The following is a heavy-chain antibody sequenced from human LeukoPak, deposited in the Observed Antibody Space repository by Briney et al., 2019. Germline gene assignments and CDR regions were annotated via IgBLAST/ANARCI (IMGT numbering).Heavy chain of an antibody. CDR3: AKDQGFDYYDSSGYYLDY. Sequence: PGRSLRLSCAASGFTFNSHNMNWVRQAPGKGLEWVSSISGRGNYIFYADSVKGRFTISRDSAKNSLSLQMNSLRAEDTAVYYCAKDQGFDYYDSSGYYLDYWGQGTLVTVSS. CDR1: GFTFNSHN. CDR2: ISGRGNYI. V-gene: IGHV3-21*01. D-gene: IGHD3-22*01. J-gene: IGHJ4*02.